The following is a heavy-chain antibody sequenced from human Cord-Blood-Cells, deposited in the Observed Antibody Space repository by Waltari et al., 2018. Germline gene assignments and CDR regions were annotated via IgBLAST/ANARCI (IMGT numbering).Heavy chain of an antibody. D-gene: IGHD3-9*01. Sequence: QMQLVQSGPEVKKPGTSVKVSCKASGFTFTSSAVPWVRQARGQRLEWIGWIVVGSGNTNYAQKFQERVTITRDMSTSTAYMELSSLRSEDTAVYYCAAGSYDILTGYYYYYGMDVWGQGTTVTVSS. CDR3: AAGSYDILTGYYYYYGMDV. CDR2: IVVGSGNT. J-gene: IGHJ6*02. CDR1: GFTFTSSA. V-gene: IGHV1-58*01.